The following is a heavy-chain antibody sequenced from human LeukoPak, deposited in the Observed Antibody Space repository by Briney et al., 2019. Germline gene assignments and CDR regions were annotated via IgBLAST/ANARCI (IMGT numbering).Heavy chain of an antibody. CDR3: TRGIDGYCSGSSCYSGY. CDR2: IKQDAREK. D-gene: IGHD2-2*03. CDR1: GFTFSRYW. Sequence: GGSLRLSCAASGFTFSRYWMNWVRQAPGKGLEWAANIKQDAREKYYVDSVKGRFTISRDNAKNSLFLQMNSLRAEDTAVYYCTRGIDGYCSGSSCYSGYWGQGTLVTVSS. J-gene: IGHJ4*02. V-gene: IGHV3-7*01.